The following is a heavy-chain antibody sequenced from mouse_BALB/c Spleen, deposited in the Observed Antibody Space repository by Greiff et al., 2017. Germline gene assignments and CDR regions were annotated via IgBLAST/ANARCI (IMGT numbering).Heavy chain of an antibody. CDR2: IDPANGNT. CDR1: GFNIKDTY. V-gene: IGHV14-3*02. Sequence: EVKLQESGAELVKPGASVKLSCTASGFNIKDTYMHWVKQRPEQGLEWIGRIDPANGNTKYDPKFQGKATITADTSSNTAYLQLSSLTSEDTAVYYCAGYYYGSSPWFAYWGQGTLVTVSA. J-gene: IGHJ3*01. CDR3: AGYYYGSSPWFAY. D-gene: IGHD1-1*01.